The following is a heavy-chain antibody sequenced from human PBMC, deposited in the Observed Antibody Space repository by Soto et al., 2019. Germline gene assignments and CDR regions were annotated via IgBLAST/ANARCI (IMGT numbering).Heavy chain of an antibody. CDR1: GGSMTKYY. CDR3: ARTVGAAYYFDF. D-gene: IGHD1-26*01. Sequence: QVQLQESGPGLVKPSETLSLTCTVSGGSMTKYYWGWIRQPAGKGLEWIGCIYTSGSTNYYPSLTRRVTMSIATSNNHFSLKLKSVTAADPAVYYCARTVGAAYYFDFWRQAALVTASS. CDR2: IYTSGST. V-gene: IGHV4-4*07. J-gene: IGHJ4*02.